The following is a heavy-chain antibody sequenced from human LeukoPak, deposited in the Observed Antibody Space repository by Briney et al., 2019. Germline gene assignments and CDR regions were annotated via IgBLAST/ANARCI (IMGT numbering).Heavy chain of an antibody. CDR2: INHSGST. D-gene: IGHD6-19*01. CDR3: AREGVHSSGSYFDY. Sequence: PSETLSLTCTVSGGSISIYYWSWIRQPPGKGLEWIGEINHSGSTNYNPSLKSRVTISVDTSKNQFSLKLSSVTAADTAVYYCAREGVHSSGSYFDYWGQGTLVTVSS. J-gene: IGHJ4*02. V-gene: IGHV4-34*01. CDR1: GGSISIYY.